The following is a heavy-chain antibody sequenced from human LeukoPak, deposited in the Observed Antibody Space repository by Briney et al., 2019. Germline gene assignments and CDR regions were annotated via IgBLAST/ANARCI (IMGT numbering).Heavy chain of an antibody. D-gene: IGHD6-19*01. J-gene: IGHJ4*02. CDR1: GGSISSYY. CDR3: ASYRRSRYSSGWYRGRFDY. Sequence: PSETLSLTCTVSGGSISSYYWSWIRQPPGKGLEWIGYIYYSGSTNYNPSLKSRVTISVDTSKNQFSLKLSSVTAADTAVYYCASYRRSRYSSGWYRGRFDYWGQGTLVTVSS. CDR2: IYYSGST. V-gene: IGHV4-59*12.